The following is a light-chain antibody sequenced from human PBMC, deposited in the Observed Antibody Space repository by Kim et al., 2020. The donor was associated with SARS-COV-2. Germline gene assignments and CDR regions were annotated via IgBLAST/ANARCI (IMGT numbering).Light chain of an antibody. CDR3: QQTYSAPMT. J-gene: IGKJ5*01. Sequence: DIQMTQSPPSLSASEGDRVTITCRASQNINNYVNWYQKRPGSAPKLLIYGASRLQSGVPTRFSGRGSDTDFSLTITSLQPEDFATYYCQQTYSAPMTFGPGTRLEIK. V-gene: IGKV1-39*01. CDR2: GAS. CDR1: QNINNY.